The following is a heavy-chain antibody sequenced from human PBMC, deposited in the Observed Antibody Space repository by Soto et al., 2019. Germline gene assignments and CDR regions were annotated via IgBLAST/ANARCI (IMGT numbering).Heavy chain of an antibody. Sequence: PGGSLRLSCAASGFTFSNYGMHWVRQAPGKGLEWMAVIWYDGSNTYYADSVKGRFTISRDNSKNTLYLQMNSLRAEDTAVYYCAKEKEEWLYYYYYGMDVWGQGTTVTVSS. D-gene: IGHD3-3*01. CDR1: GFTFSNYG. CDR2: IWYDGSNT. V-gene: IGHV3-30*02. CDR3: AKEKEEWLYYYYYGMDV. J-gene: IGHJ6*02.